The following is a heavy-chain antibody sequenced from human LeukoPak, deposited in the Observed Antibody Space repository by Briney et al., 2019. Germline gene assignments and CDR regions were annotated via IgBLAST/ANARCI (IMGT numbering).Heavy chain of an antibody. CDR1: GFTFSGSA. CDR2: IRSKANSYAT. Sequence: PGGSLRLSCAASGFTFSGSAMHWVRQASGKGLEWVGRIRSKANSYATAYAASVKGRFTISRDDSKNTAYLQMNSLKTEDTAVYYCTTPSPSGSYYNDYHYMDVWGKGTTVTISS. V-gene: IGHV3-73*01. CDR3: TTPSPSGSYYNDYHYMDV. D-gene: IGHD1-26*01. J-gene: IGHJ6*03.